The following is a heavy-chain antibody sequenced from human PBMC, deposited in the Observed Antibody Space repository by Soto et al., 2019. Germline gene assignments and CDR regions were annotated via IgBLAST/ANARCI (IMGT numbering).Heavy chain of an antibody. CDR3: ARGYCSGGSCSGYYMDV. V-gene: IGHV3-74*01. CDR2: INSDGSST. CDR1: GFTFSSYW. D-gene: IGHD2-15*01. J-gene: IGHJ6*03. Sequence: EVQLVESGGGLVHPGGSLRLSCAASGFTFSSYWMHWVRQAPGKGLVWVSRINSDGSSTSYADSVKGRFTISRDNAKNTLYLQMNSLRAEDTAVYYCARGYCSGGSCSGYYMDVWGKGTTVTVSS.